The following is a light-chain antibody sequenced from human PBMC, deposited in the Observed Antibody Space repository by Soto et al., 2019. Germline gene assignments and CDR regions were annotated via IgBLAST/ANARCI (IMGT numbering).Light chain of an antibody. J-gene: IGKJ1*01. V-gene: IGKV3-20*01. CDR3: QQHGSSPPSWT. CDR1: QSVSSSY. Sequence: ETVLTQSPGTLSLSPGERATLFCRASQSVSSSYLAWYQQKPGQAPRLLIYGASSRATGIPDRFSGSGSETDFTLTISRLEPEDLAVYYCQQHGSSPPSWTFGQGTKVEIK. CDR2: GAS.